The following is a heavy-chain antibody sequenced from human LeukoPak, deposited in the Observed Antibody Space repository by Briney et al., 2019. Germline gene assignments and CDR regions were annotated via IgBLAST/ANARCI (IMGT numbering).Heavy chain of an antibody. CDR2: IYTSGST. CDR1: GGSISSGSYY. V-gene: IGHV4-61*02. CDR3: ARESGPWDKNWFDP. J-gene: IGHJ5*02. D-gene: IGHD3-3*01. Sequence: PSETLSLTCTVSGGSISSGSYYWSWIRQPAGKGLEWIGRIYTSGSTNYNPSLKSRLTLSLDTSQNQFSLKLTSVTAADTAVYYCARESGPWDKNWFDPWGQGTLVTVSS.